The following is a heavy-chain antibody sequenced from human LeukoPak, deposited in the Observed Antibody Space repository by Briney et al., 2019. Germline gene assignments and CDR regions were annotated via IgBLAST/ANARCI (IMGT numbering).Heavy chain of an antibody. CDR3: VSFYETY. D-gene: IGHD2/OR15-2a*01. CDR2: INSDGSWT. J-gene: IGHJ4*02. CDR1: EFTFSNYW. V-gene: IGHV3-74*01. Sequence: GGSLRLSCVASEFTFSNYWIHWVRQPPGKGLVWVSHINSDGSWTSYADSVKGRFTISKDNAKNTVYLQMNSLRAEDTAVYYCVSFYETYWGRGTLVTVSS.